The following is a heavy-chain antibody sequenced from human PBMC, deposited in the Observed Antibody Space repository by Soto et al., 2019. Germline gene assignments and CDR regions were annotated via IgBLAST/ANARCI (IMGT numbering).Heavy chain of an antibody. CDR3: ARENSYFAY. CDR1: GSTFRNFG. CDR2: ISAYNANA. J-gene: IGHJ4*02. Sequence: QIQLLQSGDEGKKPGASVKFSCKASGSTFRNFGSSWVRQAPGQGLEWMGWISAYNANANYAQKFQGRLTMTADTSTSTAYMELRSLRSYDTAVYYCARENSYFAYGGQGTLVTVSS. V-gene: IGHV1-18*01.